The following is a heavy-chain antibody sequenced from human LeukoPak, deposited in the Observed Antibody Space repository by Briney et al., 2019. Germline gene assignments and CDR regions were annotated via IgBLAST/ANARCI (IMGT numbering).Heavy chain of an antibody. Sequence: SETLSLTCTVSGGSISSYYWSWIRQPPGKGLEWIGYIYYSGSTNYNPSLKSRVTISVDTSKNQFSLKLSSVTAADTAVYYCARGITMVRGARGPTDYWGQGTLVTVSS. D-gene: IGHD3-10*01. CDR2: IYYSGST. CDR3: ARGITMVRGARGPTDY. V-gene: IGHV4-59*12. J-gene: IGHJ4*02. CDR1: GGSISSYY.